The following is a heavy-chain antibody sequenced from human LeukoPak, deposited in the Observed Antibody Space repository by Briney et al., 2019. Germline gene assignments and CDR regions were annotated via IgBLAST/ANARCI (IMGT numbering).Heavy chain of an antibody. CDR3: ARSRRDGYNYFDY. V-gene: IGHV1-69*05. D-gene: IGHD5-24*01. Sequence: SVKVSCNASGGTFSSYANSWVRQAPGPGLEWMGGVIPIFGTANYAQKFQGRVTITTDEPTSTAYMELSSMRSEDTPVYYWARSRRDGYNYFDYWGQGTLVTVSS. CDR2: VIPIFGTA. CDR1: GGTFSSYA. J-gene: IGHJ4*02.